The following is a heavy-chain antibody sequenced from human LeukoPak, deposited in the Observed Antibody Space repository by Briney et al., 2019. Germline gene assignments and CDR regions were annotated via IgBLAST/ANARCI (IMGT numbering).Heavy chain of an antibody. CDR2: ISGSGGST. D-gene: IGHD6-6*01. Sequence: GGSLRLSCAASGFTSSSYAMSWVRQAPGKGLEWVSAISGSGGSTYYADSVKGRFTISRDNSKNTLYLQMNSLRAEDTAVYYCAKDLSIAARGYFDYWGQGTLVTVSP. CDR1: GFTSSSYA. J-gene: IGHJ4*02. V-gene: IGHV3-23*01. CDR3: AKDLSIAARGYFDY.